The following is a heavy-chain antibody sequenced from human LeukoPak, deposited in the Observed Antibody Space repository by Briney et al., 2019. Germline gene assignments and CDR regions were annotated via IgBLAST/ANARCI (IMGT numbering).Heavy chain of an antibody. V-gene: IGHV7-4-1*02. CDR1: GYTFTSYA. CDR2: INTNTGNP. D-gene: IGHD3-10*01. CDR3: ARDTQFGELSSLLGADY. Sequence: AASVKVSCKASGYTFTSYAMNWVRQAPGQGLEWMGWINTNTGNPTYAQGFTGRFVFSLDTSVSTAYLQISSLKAEDTAVYYCARDTQFGELSSLLGADYWGQGTLVTVSS. J-gene: IGHJ4*02.